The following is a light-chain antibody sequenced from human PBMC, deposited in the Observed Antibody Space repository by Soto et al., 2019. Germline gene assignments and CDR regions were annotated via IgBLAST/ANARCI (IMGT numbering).Light chain of an antibody. J-gene: IGKJ5*01. V-gene: IGKV1-5*01. CDR1: QSISSW. Sequence: DIKMTQSPSTVSASVGDRVTMTCRASQSISSWLAWYQQKPGRAPKLLIYDASSLESGVPSRFSGSGSGTEFTLTISSLQPDDFATYYCQQYNSYSTTFGQGTRLEIK. CDR3: QQYNSYSTT. CDR2: DAS.